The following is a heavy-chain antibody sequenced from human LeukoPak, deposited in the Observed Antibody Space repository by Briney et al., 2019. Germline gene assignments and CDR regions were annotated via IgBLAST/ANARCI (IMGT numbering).Heavy chain of an antibody. J-gene: IGHJ4*02. CDR1: GGSISSSFYY. D-gene: IGHD4-11*01. V-gene: IGHV4-39*02. Sequence: SETLSLTCTVSGGSISSSFYYWSWIRQPPGKGLEWIGEINHSGSTNYNPSLKSRVTISVDTSKNHFSLKLSSVTAADTAVYYCASRYSIYFDYWGQGTLVTVSS. CDR2: INHSGST. CDR3: ASRYSIYFDY.